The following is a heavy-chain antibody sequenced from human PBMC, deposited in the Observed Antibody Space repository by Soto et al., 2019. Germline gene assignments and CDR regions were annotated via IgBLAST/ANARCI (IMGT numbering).Heavy chain of an antibody. V-gene: IGHV3-30*18. CDR3: AKDLLAIVATVVDY. D-gene: IGHD5-12*01. CDR1: GFTFSRYG. Sequence: ESGGGVVQPGRSLRLSCAASGFTFSRYGMHWVRQAPGKGLEWVAVISYDGSNKYYADSVKGRFTISRDNSKNTLYLQMNSLRAEDTVVYYCAKDLLAIVATVVDYWGQGTLVTVSS. CDR2: ISYDGSNK. J-gene: IGHJ4*02.